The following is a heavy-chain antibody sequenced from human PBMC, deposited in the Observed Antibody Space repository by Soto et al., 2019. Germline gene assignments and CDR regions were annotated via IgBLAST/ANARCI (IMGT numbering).Heavy chain of an antibody. CDR3: AKTPSYDYIWGSYRFAYYFDY. CDR1: GFTFSSYA. D-gene: IGHD3-16*02. Sequence: PGGSLRLSCAASGFTFSSYAMSWVRQAPGKGLEWVSAISGSGGSTYYADSVKGRFTISRDNSKNTLYLQMNSLRAEDTAVYYCAKTPSYDYIWGSYRFAYYFDYWGQGTLVTVSS. V-gene: IGHV3-23*01. CDR2: ISGSGGST. J-gene: IGHJ4*02.